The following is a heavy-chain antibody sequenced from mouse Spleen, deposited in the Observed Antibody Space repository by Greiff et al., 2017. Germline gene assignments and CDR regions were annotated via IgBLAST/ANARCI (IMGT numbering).Heavy chain of an antibody. CDR2: IYPGDGDT. J-gene: IGHJ4*01. Sequence: QVQLKQSGAELVKPGASVKISCKASGYAFSSYWMNWVKQRPGKGLEWIGQIYPGDGDTNYNGKFKGKATLTADKSSSTAYMQLSSLTSEDSAVYFCARLETGYYYAMDYWGQGTSVTVSS. CDR1: GYAFSSYW. CDR3: ARLETGYYYAMDY. D-gene: IGHD4-1*01. V-gene: IGHV1-80*01.